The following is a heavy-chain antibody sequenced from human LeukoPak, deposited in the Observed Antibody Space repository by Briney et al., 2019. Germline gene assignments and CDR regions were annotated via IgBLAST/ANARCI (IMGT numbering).Heavy chain of an antibody. CDR3: ARADSGNYYYYYGMDV. CDR2: ISAYNGNT. J-gene: IGHJ6*02. D-gene: IGHD6-13*01. Sequence: ASVKVSCKASGYTFTSNGISWVRQAPGQGLEWMGWISAYNGNTNYAQKLQGRVTMTTDTSTSTAYMELRSLRSDDTAVYYCARADSGNYYYYYGMDVWGQGTPVTVSS. V-gene: IGHV1-18*01. CDR1: GYTFTSNG.